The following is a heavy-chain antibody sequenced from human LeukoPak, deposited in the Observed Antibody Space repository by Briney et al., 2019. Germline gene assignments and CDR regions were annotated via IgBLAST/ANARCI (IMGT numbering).Heavy chain of an antibody. D-gene: IGHD5-18*01. CDR1: GGTFISYA. CDR2: IIPIFGTA. J-gene: IGHJ6*03. Sequence: ASVKVSFKASGGTFISYAISWVRQAPGQGLEWMGGIIPIFGTANYAQKFQGRVTITTDESTSTAYMELSSLRSEDTAVYYCARVRGYSYGSLYASYYYYMDVWGKGTTVTVSS. CDR3: ARVRGYSYGSLYASYYYYMDV. V-gene: IGHV1-69*05.